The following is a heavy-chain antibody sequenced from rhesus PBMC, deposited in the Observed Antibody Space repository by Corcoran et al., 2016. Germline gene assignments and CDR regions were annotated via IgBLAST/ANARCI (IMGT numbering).Heavy chain of an antibody. CDR2: ISGSNGSS. V-gene: IGHV4-65*01. D-gene: IGHD3-34*01. J-gene: IGHJ4*01. CDR3: ARSGVIIQYYFDY. Sequence: QVQLQESGPGLVKPSETLSLTCAVSGGSISISNWLSWIRQPPGNGLEWFGYISGSNGSSNYNPSLKSRVTISTDTSKNQFSLKLSAVTAADTAVYYCARSGVIIQYYFDYWGQGVLVTVSS. CDR1: GGSISISNW.